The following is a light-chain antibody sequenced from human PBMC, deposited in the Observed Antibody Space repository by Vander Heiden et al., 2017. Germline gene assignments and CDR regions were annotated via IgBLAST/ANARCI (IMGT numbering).Light chain of an antibody. V-gene: IGLV8-61*01. CDR3: VLSMGIGSWV. CDR1: SGSVSTSHY. J-gene: IGLJ3*02. CDR2: STN. Sequence: QTVVTQEPSFSVSPGGTVTLTCGLSSGSVSTSHYPSCYQQTPGQAPRMRIYSTNTRSSGVPDRFSGSILGNKAALTITGAQADDEADYYCVLSMGIGSWVFGGGTKLTVL.